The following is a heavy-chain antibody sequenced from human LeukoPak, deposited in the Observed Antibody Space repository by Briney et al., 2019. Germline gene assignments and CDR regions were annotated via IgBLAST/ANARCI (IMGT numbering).Heavy chain of an antibody. V-gene: IGHV3-53*01. J-gene: IGHJ4*02. CDR3: ARDGIVGATDY. CDR1: GFTVSNNY. D-gene: IGHD1-26*01. CDR2: IYSGGST. Sequence: PGGSLRLSCAVSGFTVSNNYMSWVRQAPGKGLEWVSAIYSGGSTYYADSVKGRFTISRDNSENTVYLQMNSLRAEDTAVYYRARDGIVGATDYWGQGTLVTVSS.